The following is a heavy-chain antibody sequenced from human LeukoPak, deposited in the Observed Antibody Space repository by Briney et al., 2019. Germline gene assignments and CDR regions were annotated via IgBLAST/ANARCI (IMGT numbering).Heavy chain of an antibody. CDR3: ASSGSSGWTHDY. CDR1: GFTFSSYG. CDR2: ISYDGSNK. V-gene: IGHV3-30*03. J-gene: IGHJ4*02. Sequence: PGRSLRLSCAASGFTFSSYGMHWVRQAPGKGLEWVAVISYDGSNKYYADSVKGRFTISRDNSKNTLYLQMSSLRAEDTAVYYCASSGSSGWTHDYWGQGTLVTVSS. D-gene: IGHD6-19*01.